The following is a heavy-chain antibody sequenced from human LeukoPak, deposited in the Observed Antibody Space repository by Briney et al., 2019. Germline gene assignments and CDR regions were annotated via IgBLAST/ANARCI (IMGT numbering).Heavy chain of an antibody. CDR1: GFTFGDYA. CDR2: IRSKAYGGTT. J-gene: IGHJ4*02. CDR3: TTDIYYDILTGYQHFDY. D-gene: IGHD3-9*01. V-gene: IGHV3-49*03. Sequence: GGSLRLFCTASGFTFGDYAMSWFRQAPGKGLEGVGFIRSKAYGGTTEYAASVKDRFTISSDDSKRIAYLQMNSLKTEDTAVYYCTTDIYYDILTGYQHFDYWGQGTLVTVSS.